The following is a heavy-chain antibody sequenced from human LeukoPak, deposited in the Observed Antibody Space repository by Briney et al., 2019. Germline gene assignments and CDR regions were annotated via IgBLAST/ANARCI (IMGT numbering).Heavy chain of an antibody. CDR3: ARSRTGSGFLFDY. CDR1: GYTFTGYY. V-gene: IGHV1-2*02. Sequence: ATVKVSCKASGYTFTGYYMHWVRQAPGQGLEWMGWINPNSGGTNYAQKFQGRVTMTRDTSISTAYMELSRLRSDDTAVYYCARSRTGSGFLFDYWGQGTLVTVSS. D-gene: IGHD3-10*01. CDR2: INPNSGGT. J-gene: IGHJ4*02.